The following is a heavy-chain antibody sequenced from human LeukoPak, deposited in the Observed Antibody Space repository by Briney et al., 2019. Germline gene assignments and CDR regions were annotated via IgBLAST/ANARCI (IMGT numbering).Heavy chain of an antibody. V-gene: IGHV1-2*02. J-gene: IGHJ4*02. Sequence: ASVKVSCKASGYTFTGYYMHWVRQAPGQGLEWMGWINPNSGGTNYAQRFQGRATMTRDTSISTAYMELSRLRSDDTAVYYCARETGGFDYWGQGTLVTVSS. D-gene: IGHD1-26*01. CDR3: ARETGGFDY. CDR1: GYTFTGYY. CDR2: INPNSGGT.